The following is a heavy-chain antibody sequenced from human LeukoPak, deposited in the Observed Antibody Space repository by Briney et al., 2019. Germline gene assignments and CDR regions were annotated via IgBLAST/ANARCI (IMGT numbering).Heavy chain of an antibody. CDR2: IIPILGIA. Sequence: VASVKVSCKASGGTFSSYAISWVRQAPGQGLEWMGRIIPILGIANYAQKFQGRVTITADKSTSTAYMELSSLRSEDTAVYYCASISGDNAFDIWGQGTMVTVSS. D-gene: IGHD4-17*01. J-gene: IGHJ3*02. V-gene: IGHV1-69*04. CDR1: GGTFSSYA. CDR3: ASISGDNAFDI.